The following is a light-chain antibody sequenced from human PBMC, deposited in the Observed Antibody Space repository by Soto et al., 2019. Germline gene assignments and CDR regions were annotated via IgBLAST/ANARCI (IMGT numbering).Light chain of an antibody. CDR2: DLN. V-gene: IGLV2-14*03. Sequence: QSALTQPASVSGSPGQSVAISCTGTSSDVGGYDFVSWYQHHPGKAPKLVIFDLNNRPSGVSNRFSGSKSGNTASLTISGLQAEDEAEYYCSSYTTRNTEVFGTGTKVTVL. CDR1: SSDVGGYDF. CDR3: SSYTTRNTEV. J-gene: IGLJ1*01.